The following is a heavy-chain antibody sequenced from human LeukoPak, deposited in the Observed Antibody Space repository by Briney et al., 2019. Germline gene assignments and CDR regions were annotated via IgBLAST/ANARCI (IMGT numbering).Heavy chain of an antibody. CDR1: GFTFSDYY. Sequence: PGGSLRLPCPASGFTFSDYYRSWIRKAPGKGLEGVSYISSSGHTIYYAGSVKGRFTNSRDNAKSSRNLQMNSLRAEDTAVYYCARASNDYWGQGTLVTVSS. J-gene: IGHJ4*02. V-gene: IGHV3-11*01. CDR2: ISSSGHTI. CDR3: ARASNDY.